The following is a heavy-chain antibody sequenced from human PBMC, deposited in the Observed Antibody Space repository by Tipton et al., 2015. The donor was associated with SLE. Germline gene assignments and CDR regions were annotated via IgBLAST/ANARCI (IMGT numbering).Heavy chain of an antibody. CDR3: ARGTGDLDY. Sequence: TLSLTCTVPGGSISSYYWSWIRQPPGKGLEWIGYIYYSGSTNYNPSLKSRVTISVDTSKTQFSLKLSSVTAADTAVYYCARGTGDLDYWGQGTLVTVSS. CDR1: GGSISSYY. V-gene: IGHV4-59*12. CDR2: IYYSGST. J-gene: IGHJ4*02. D-gene: IGHD7-27*01.